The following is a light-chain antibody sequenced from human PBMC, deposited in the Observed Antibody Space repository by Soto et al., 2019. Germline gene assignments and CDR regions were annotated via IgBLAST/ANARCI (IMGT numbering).Light chain of an antibody. Sequence: ENVLTQSPATLSLSPVERATLSCRASQSVSSNLAWYQQKPGQAPRLLIYGASTRATGIPARLSGSGSGTEFTLTISSLRSEDFAVYYCQQYDNWPITFGQGTRLEIK. V-gene: IGKV3-15*01. CDR1: QSVSSN. J-gene: IGKJ5*01. CDR2: GAS. CDR3: QQYDNWPIT.